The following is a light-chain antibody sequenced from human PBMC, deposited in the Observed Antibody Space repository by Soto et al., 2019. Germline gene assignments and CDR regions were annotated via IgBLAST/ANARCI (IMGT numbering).Light chain of an antibody. CDR2: AVS. Sequence: EIVLTQSPGTLSLSPGERATLSCRASQSVDSRYLAWYQQKPGQAPRLLIYAVSSRATGIPDRFSGSGSGTDFTLTISRLEPEDFAEYYCQQYGNSPRYSFGQGNKLELK. V-gene: IGKV3-20*01. CDR3: QQYGNSPRYS. J-gene: IGKJ2*03. CDR1: QSVDSRY.